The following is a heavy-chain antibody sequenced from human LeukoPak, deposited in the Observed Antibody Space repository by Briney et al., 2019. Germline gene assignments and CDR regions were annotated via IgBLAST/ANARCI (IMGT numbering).Heavy chain of an antibody. CDR1: GYTFTSYY. CDR3: ARDSRGVAGVYYFDY. J-gene: IGHJ4*02. D-gene: IGHD6-19*01. Sequence: GASVKVSCKASGYTFTSYYMHWVRQAPGQGLEWMGIINPSGGSTSYAQKFQGRVTMTRDTSTSTVYMELSSLRSEDTAVYYCARDSRGVAGVYYFDYWGQGTLVTVSS. CDR2: INPSGGST. V-gene: IGHV1-46*01.